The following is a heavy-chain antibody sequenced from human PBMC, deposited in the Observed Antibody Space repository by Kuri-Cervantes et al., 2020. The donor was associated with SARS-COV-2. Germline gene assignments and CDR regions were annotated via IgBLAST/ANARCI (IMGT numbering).Heavy chain of an antibody. CDR3: VRFRYYDSSRNASDI. V-gene: IGHV1-46*01. Sequence: ASVKVSCKASGYTFTSFYLHWVRQAPGQGLEWMAIIHPTVGDTTYAQRFQGRLTMTRDTSTSTVYMELSRLRSDDTAVFYCVRFRYYDSSRNASDIWGHGTLVTVSS. D-gene: IGHD3-22*01. J-gene: IGHJ3*02. CDR1: GYTFTSFY. CDR2: IHPTVGDT.